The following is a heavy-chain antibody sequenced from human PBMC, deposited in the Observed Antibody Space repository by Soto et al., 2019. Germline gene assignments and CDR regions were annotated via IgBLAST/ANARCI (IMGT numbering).Heavy chain of an antibody. CDR3: AKDLGNYCASGNPPY. J-gene: IGHJ4*02. V-gene: IGHV3-23*01. Sequence: HPGGSLRLSCAASGFTFSSYAMSWVRQAPGKGLEWVSTISGSGGSTFYADSVKGRFTISRDNSKNTLYLQMNSLRADDTAVYYCAKDLGNYCASGNPPYWGQGTLVTVSS. D-gene: IGHD3-10*01. CDR1: GFTFSSYA. CDR2: ISGSGGST.